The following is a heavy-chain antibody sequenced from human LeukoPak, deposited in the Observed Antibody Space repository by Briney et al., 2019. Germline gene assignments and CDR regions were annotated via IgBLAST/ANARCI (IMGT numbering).Heavy chain of an antibody. D-gene: IGHD6-13*01. V-gene: IGHV1-69*05. CDR1: GGTFGSYA. CDR2: IIPIFGTA. Sequence: GASVKVSCKASGGTFGSYAISWVRQAPGQGLEWMGGIIPIFGTANYAQKFQGRVTITTDESTSTAYMELSSLRSEDTAVYYCARVKGTAAAGLIDYWGQGTLVTVSS. J-gene: IGHJ4*02. CDR3: ARVKGTAAAGLIDY.